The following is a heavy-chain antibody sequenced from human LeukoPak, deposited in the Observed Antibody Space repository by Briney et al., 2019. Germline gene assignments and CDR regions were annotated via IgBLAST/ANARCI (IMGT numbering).Heavy chain of an antibody. J-gene: IGHJ4*02. Sequence: PGGSLRLSCAAPGFTFNNAWMSWVRQAPGKGPEWGGRIKSKTDGGTTDYAAPVKDRFTISRDDSKNTLYLQMNSLKTEDTAVYYCATGPIVVVVAATQPFDYWGQGTLVTVSS. D-gene: IGHD2-15*01. CDR1: GFTFNNAW. CDR2: IKSKTDGGTT. CDR3: ATGPIVVVVAATQPFDY. V-gene: IGHV3-15*01.